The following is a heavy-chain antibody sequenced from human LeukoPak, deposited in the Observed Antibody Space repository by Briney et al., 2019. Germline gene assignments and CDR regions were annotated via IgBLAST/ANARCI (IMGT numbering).Heavy chain of an antibody. CDR3: ARREPQGCSGTSCFAGPVGH. Sequence: GGSLRLSCAASGFTFSSYSMNWVRQAPGKGLEWVSSISGTSDYIYYADSVKGRFTISRDNGQNSLYLQMNSLRAEDTAVYYCARREPQGCSGTSCFAGPVGHWGQGTLVTVSS. CDR2: ISGTSDYI. J-gene: IGHJ4*02. CDR1: GFTFSSYS. D-gene: IGHD2-2*01. V-gene: IGHV3-21*06.